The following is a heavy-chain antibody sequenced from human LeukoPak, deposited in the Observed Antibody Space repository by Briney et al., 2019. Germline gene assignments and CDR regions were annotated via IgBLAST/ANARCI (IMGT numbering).Heavy chain of an antibody. Sequence: GASVKVSCKASGYTFTGYYMHWVRQAPGQGLEWMGRINPNSGGTNYAQKFQCRVTMTRDTSISTAYMELSRLRSDDTAVYYCARAGYYYDSSGYYYVGVDYWGQGTLVTVSS. J-gene: IGHJ4*02. CDR3: ARAGYYYDSSGYYYVGVDY. CDR2: INPNSGGT. D-gene: IGHD3-22*01. CDR1: GYTFTGYY. V-gene: IGHV1-2*06.